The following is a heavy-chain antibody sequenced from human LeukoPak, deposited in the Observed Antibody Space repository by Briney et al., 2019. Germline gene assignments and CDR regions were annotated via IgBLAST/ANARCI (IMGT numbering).Heavy chain of an antibody. CDR3: ARHKKPSVTTRPGSFDV. CDR1: GTSFNDYY. J-gene: IGHJ3*01. V-gene: IGHV4-34*01. D-gene: IGHD2-15*01. CDR2: TSHRGDP. Sequence: PSETLSFTCAVFGTSFNDYYWSWIRQSPGKGLEWIGETSHRGDPTYNPSLKSRVAISVDTSKTQLSVNLKSVTDADTAVYYCARHKKPSVTTRPGSFDVWASGQWSPSLQ.